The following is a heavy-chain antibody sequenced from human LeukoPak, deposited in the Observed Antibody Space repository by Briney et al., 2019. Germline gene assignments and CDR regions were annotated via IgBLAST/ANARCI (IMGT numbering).Heavy chain of an antibody. J-gene: IGHJ4*02. CDR3: ARVSSQQLK. CDR2: ISSSGSTI. Sequence: GASLRLSCAASGFTFSDYYMSWIRQAPGKGLEWISYISSSGSTIFQADSMKGRFTISRDNAKNSLYLQMNNLRVEDTAVYYCARVSSQQLKWGQGTLVTVSS. D-gene: IGHD6-13*01. CDR1: GFTFSDYY. V-gene: IGHV3-11*01.